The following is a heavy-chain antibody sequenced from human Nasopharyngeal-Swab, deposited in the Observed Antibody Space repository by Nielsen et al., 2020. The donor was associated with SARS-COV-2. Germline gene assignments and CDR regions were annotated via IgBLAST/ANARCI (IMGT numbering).Heavy chain of an antibody. D-gene: IGHD2-21*01. V-gene: IGHV4-34*01. Sequence: CQAPGKGLEWIGEINHSGSTNYNPSLKSRVTISVDTSKNQFSLKLSSVTAADTAVYYCARAGDIRYYYYGMDVWGQGTTVTVSS. J-gene: IGHJ6*02. CDR3: ARAGDIRYYYYGMDV. CDR2: INHSGST.